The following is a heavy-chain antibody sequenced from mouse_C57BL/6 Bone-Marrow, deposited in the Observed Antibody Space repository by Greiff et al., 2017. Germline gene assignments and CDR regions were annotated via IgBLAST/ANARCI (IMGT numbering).Heavy chain of an antibody. CDR3: TTGYYSNYVPFDY. CDR2: IDPENGDT. CDR1: GFNIKDDY. D-gene: IGHD2-5*01. Sequence: EVKLVESGAELVRPGASVKLSCTASGFNIKDDYMHWVKQRPEQGLEWIGWIDPENGDTEYASKFQGKATITADTSSNTAYLQLSSLTSEDTAVYYCTTGYYSNYVPFDYWGQGTTLTVSS. J-gene: IGHJ2*01. V-gene: IGHV14-4*01.